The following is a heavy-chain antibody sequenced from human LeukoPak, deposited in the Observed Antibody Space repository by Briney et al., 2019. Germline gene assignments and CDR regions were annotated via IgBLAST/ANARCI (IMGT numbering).Heavy chain of an antibody. V-gene: IGHV4-59*08. Sequence: XETLSLTCTVSGGSISSYFWSWIRQPPGKGLEWIGYIYYSGSTNYNPSLKSRVTISVDTSKTPFSLKLSSVTAADTAVYYCARHRIVGAMVRYYGMDVWGQGTTVTVSS. J-gene: IGHJ6*02. CDR2: IYYSGST. D-gene: IGHD1-26*01. CDR3: ARHRIVGAMVRYYGMDV. CDR1: GGSISSYF.